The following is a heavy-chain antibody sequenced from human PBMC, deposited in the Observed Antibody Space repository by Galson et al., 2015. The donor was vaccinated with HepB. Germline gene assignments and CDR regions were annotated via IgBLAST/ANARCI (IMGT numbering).Heavy chain of an antibody. CDR2: TRRTSDTI. J-gene: IGHJ4*02. CDR1: GFIFSDYD. D-gene: IGHD3-3*01. CDR3: VRDGSGPDF. Sequence: SLRLSCAASGFIFSDYDMNWVRQAPGKGLEWVSSTRRTSDTIYYADSVKGRFTLSRDNAKKSLYLRMDSLRAEDTAVYYCVRDGSGPDFWGQGTLVTVSS. V-gene: IGHV3-69-1*01.